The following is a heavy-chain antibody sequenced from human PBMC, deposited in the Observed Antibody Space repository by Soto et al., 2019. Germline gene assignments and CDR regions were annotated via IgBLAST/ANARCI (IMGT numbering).Heavy chain of an antibody. CDR2: ISAYNGDT. J-gene: IGHJ5*02. Sequence: ASVKVSCKASGYTFTSYGISWVRQAPGQGLEWMGWISAYNGDTNYAQKLQGRVTMTTDTSTSTAYMELRSLRSDDTAVYYCARIGYCSSTSCPEPWGQGTLVTVSS. CDR3: ARIGYCSSTSCPEP. V-gene: IGHV1-18*01. D-gene: IGHD2-2*01. CDR1: GYTFTSYG.